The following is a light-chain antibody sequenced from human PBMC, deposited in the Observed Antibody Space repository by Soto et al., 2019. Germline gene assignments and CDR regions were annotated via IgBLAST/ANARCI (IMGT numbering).Light chain of an antibody. CDR2: AAS. CDR3: LQSNSFPHT. V-gene: IGKV1-12*01. CDR1: QYISSW. Sequence: DLQMTQSPSSVSASVGDRVTITCRASQYISSWLAWYQQKPGKAPQLLIYAASSLQSGVPSRFSGSGSGTDFTLTISSRQPEDFATYYCLQSNSFPHTFGQGTKLEIK. J-gene: IGKJ2*01.